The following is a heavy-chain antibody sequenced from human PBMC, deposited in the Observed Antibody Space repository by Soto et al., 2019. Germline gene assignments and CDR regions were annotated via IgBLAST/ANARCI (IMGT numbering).Heavy chain of an antibody. D-gene: IGHD2-15*01. Sequence: GGSLRLSCAASGFTFSSYGMHWVRQAPGKGLEWVAVISYDGSNKYYADSVKGRFTISRDNSKNTLYLQMNSLRAEDTAVYYCAKDQRGRYPSPTFDFDYWGQGTLVTVYS. V-gene: IGHV3-30*18. CDR3: AKDQRGRYPSPTFDFDY. J-gene: IGHJ4*02. CDR1: GFTFSSYG. CDR2: ISYDGSNK.